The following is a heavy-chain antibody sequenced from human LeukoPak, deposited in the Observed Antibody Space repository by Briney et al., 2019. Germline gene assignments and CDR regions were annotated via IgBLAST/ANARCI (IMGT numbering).Heavy chain of an antibody. CDR1: GGSISSYC. V-gene: IGHV4-4*09. J-gene: IGHJ4*02. CDR2: IYTSGST. CDR3: ARLASGLGHFDY. D-gene: IGHD3/OR15-3a*01. Sequence: PSETLSLTCTVSGGSISSYCWSWIRQPPGKGLEWIGYIYTSGSTNYNPSLKSRVTISVDTSKNQFSLKLSSVTAADTAVYYCARLASGLGHFDYWGQGTLVTVSS.